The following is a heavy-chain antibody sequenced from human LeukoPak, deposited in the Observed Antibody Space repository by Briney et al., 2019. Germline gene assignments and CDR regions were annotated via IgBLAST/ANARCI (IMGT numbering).Heavy chain of an antibody. CDR1: GFTFSSYS. Sequence: PGRSLRLSCAASGFTFSSYSMHWVRQAPGKGLEWMTIISSDGSIKHYADSVKGRFTISRDNSKDTLYLQMNSLRAEDTAVYYCARDIGNFDYWGQGTLVTVSS. D-gene: IGHD1-26*01. CDR2: ISSDGSIK. CDR3: ARDIGNFDY. J-gene: IGHJ4*02. V-gene: IGHV3-30-3*01.